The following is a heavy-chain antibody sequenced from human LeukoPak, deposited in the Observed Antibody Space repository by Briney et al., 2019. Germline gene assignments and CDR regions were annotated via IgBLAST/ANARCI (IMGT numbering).Heavy chain of an antibody. CDR3: AREGYDFWSGYYARAFDI. Sequence: GESLKISCAASGFTSSSYSMNWVRQAPGKGLEWVSYISSSSTIYYADSVKGRFTISRDNAKNSLYLQMNSLRAEDTAVYYCAREGYDFWSGYYARAFDIWGQGTMVTVSS. J-gene: IGHJ3*02. CDR2: ISSSSTI. V-gene: IGHV3-48*01. D-gene: IGHD3-3*01. CDR1: GFTSSSYS.